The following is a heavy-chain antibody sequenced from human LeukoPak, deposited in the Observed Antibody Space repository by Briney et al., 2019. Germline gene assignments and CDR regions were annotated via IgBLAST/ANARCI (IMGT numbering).Heavy chain of an antibody. CDR2: INPNSGGT. D-gene: IGHD6-19*01. V-gene: IGHV1-2*02. CDR1: RYTFTGYY. CDR3: ARTYSSGWPPKS. J-gene: IGHJ4*02. Sequence: ASVKVSCKASRYTFTGYYMHWVRQPPGQGLEWMGWINPNSGGTNYAQTFQGRVTMTRDTSISTAYMELSRLGSDDTAVYYCARTYSSGWPPKSGGQGTLVTVSS.